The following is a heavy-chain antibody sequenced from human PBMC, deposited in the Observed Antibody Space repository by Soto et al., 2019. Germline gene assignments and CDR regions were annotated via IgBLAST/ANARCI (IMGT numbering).Heavy chain of an antibody. J-gene: IGHJ6*02. CDR1: GYTFTSYA. CDR2: INAGNGNT. D-gene: IGHD5-12*01. V-gene: IGHV1-3*01. CDR3: ARDGDGDSGYVPQGYYYYGMDV. Sequence: QVQLVQSGAEVKKPGASVKVSCKASGYTFTSYAMHWVRQAPGQRLEWMGWINAGNGNTKYSQKFQGRVTITRDTAASTAYMELSSLRSEDTAVYYCARDGDGDSGYVPQGYYYYGMDVWGQGTTVTVSS.